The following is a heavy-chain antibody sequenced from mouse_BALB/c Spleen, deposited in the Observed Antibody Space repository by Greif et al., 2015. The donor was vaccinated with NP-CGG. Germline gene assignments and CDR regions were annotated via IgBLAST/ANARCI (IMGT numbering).Heavy chain of an antibody. CDR1: GYTFTSYW. Sequence: QVQLQQPGAELVKPGASVKMSCKASGYTFTSYWMHWVKQRPGQGLEWIGVIDPSDSYTSYNQKFKGKATLTVDTPSSTAYMQLSSLTSEDSAVYYCTTYYYGTSYYFDYWGQGTTLTVSS. D-gene: IGHD1-1*01. V-gene: IGHV1S127*01. J-gene: IGHJ2*01. CDR3: TTYYYGTSYYFDY. CDR2: IDPSDSYT.